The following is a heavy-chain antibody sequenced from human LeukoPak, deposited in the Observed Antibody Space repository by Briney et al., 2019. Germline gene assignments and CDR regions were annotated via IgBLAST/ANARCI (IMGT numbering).Heavy chain of an antibody. D-gene: IGHD6-19*01. Sequence: PGGSLRLSCAASGFTFSSYAMSWVRQAPGKGLEWVSAISGSGGSTYYADSVKGRFTISRDSSKNTLYLQMNSLRAEDTAVYYCAKAFQWLVSYFDYWGQGTLVTVSS. CDR1: GFTFSSYA. J-gene: IGHJ4*02. V-gene: IGHV3-23*01. CDR3: AKAFQWLVSYFDY. CDR2: ISGSGGST.